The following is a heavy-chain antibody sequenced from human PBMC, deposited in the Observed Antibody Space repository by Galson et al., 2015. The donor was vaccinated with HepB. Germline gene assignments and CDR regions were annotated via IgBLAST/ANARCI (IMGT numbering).Heavy chain of an antibody. V-gene: IGHV3-7*03. Sequence: SLRLSCAVSGLTFNSYWMSWVRQAPGKGLEWVANIKQDGSDKFYVGSVKGRFTISRDNAKNSLYLQMNSLRADDTAVYYCARGAVPWVDWGQGTLVTVSS. D-gene: IGHD6-19*01. J-gene: IGHJ4*02. CDR3: ARGAVPWVD. CDR2: IKQDGSDK. CDR1: GLTFNSYW.